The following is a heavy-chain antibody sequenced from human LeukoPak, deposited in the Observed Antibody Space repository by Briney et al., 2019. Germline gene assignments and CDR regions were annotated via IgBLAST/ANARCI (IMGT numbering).Heavy chain of an antibody. CDR1: EFIFGAYW. D-gene: IGHD3-10*01. V-gene: IGHV3-7*01. CDR2: INQAGSER. Sequence: GGSLRLSCAASEFIFGAYWMTWVRQAPGKGLEWVANINQAGSERYYMDSVKGRFTISRDNAKKSLFLQMNSLTAEDTGLYYCVRSLERFGTRDYWGQGTLVTVSS. J-gene: IGHJ4*02. CDR3: VRSLERFGTRDY.